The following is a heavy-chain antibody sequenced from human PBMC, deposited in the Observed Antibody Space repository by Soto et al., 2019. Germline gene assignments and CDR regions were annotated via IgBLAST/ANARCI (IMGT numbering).Heavy chain of an antibody. J-gene: IGHJ6*02. Sequence: QVQLVQSGAEVKKPGASVKVSCKASGYTFTSYGISWVRQAPGQGLEWMGWISAYNGNTNYAQKLQGRVTMTTDTSTSTAYMELRSLRSDDTAVYYSARPKQLVPTFDYYGMDVWGQGTTVTVSS. D-gene: IGHD6-13*01. CDR3: ARPKQLVPTFDYYGMDV. V-gene: IGHV1-18*01. CDR1: GYTFTSYG. CDR2: ISAYNGNT.